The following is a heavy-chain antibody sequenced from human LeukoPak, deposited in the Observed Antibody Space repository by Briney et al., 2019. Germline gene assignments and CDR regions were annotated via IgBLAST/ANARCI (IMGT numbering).Heavy chain of an antibody. CDR2: IYYSGST. D-gene: IGHD6-19*01. Sequence: SETLSLTCTVSGGSISSYYWSWIRQPPGKGLEWIGYIYYSGSTNYNPSLKSRVTISVDTSKNQFSLKLSSVTAADTAVYYCARDNIIAVAGRGVWFDPWGQGTLVTVS. CDR3: ARDNIIAVAGRGVWFDP. CDR1: GGSISSYY. J-gene: IGHJ5*02. V-gene: IGHV4-59*01.